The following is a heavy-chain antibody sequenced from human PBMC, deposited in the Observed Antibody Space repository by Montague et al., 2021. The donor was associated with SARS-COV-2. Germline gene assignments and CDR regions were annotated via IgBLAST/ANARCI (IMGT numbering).Heavy chain of an antibody. CDR3: ARDRGYGDFYYYGMDV. D-gene: IGHD3-10*01. Sequence: SLRLSCAASGFTFSNYEMNWVRQAPGKGLEWVLYISGSGSTIYYADSVKGRFTISRDNAQNSLYLQMNSLRAEDTGVYYCARDRGYGDFYYYGMDVWGQGTTVTVSS. CDR2: ISGSGSTI. J-gene: IGHJ6*02. V-gene: IGHV3-48*03. CDR1: GFTFSNYE.